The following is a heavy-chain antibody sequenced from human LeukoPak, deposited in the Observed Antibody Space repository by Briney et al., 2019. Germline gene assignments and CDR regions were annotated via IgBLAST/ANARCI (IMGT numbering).Heavy chain of an antibody. J-gene: IGHJ6*04. CDR1: GFTFDDYA. CDR3: AELGITMIGGV. CDR2: IGWNSVRV. D-gene: IGHD3-10*02. Sequence: GGSLRLSCVASGFTFDDYAMHWVRLPPGKGLEWVARIGWNSVRVDYADSVKGRFTIARDNAKNSLYLQMNSLRAEDTAVYYCAELGITMIGGVWGKGTTVTISS. V-gene: IGHV3-9*01.